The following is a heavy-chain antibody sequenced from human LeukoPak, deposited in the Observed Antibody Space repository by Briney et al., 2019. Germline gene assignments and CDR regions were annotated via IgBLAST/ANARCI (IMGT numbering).Heavy chain of an antibody. CDR3: AKGSYYDSSGSFYFDY. CDR2: ISPTGSTT. CDR1: GFSFSGHW. D-gene: IGHD3-22*01. J-gene: IGHJ4*02. Sequence: GGSLRLSCTASGFSFSGHWMHWARQLPGKGLVWVSRISPTGSTTSYADSVKGRFTVSRDNAKNTLYLQVNKLRAEDTAVYYCAKGSYYDSSGSFYFDYWGQGTLVTVSS. V-gene: IGHV3-74*01.